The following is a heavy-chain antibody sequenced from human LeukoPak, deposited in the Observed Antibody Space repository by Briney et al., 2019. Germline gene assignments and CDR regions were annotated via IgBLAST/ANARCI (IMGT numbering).Heavy chain of an antibody. V-gene: IGHV4-59*01. CDR1: GGSISSYY. D-gene: IGHD3-3*01. J-gene: IGHJ4*02. CDR2: IYYSGST. CDR3: ATKSQAHGDYDFPY. Sequence: PSETLSLTCTVSGGSISSYYWSWIRQPPGKGLEWIGYIYYSGSTNYNPSLKSRVTISVDTSKNQFSLKLSSVTAADTAVYYCATKSQAHGDYDFPYWGQGTLVTVSS.